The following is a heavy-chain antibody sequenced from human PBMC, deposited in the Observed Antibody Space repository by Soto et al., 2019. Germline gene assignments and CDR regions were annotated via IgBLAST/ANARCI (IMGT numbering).Heavy chain of an antibody. V-gene: IGHV5-51*01. J-gene: IGHJ6*02. D-gene: IGHD2-2*01. CDR1: RYIPTSHW. Sequence: GEYLNLSCTGSRYIPTSHWIGWVRPGPCKCVEVMWIIYPGDSDTRYSPSFQGQVTISADKSISTAYLQWSSLKASDTAMYYCARNRCSSTSCYQWGYYYYGMDVWRQGITVTAS. CDR3: ARNRCSSTSCYQWGYYYYGMDV. CDR2: IYPGDSDT.